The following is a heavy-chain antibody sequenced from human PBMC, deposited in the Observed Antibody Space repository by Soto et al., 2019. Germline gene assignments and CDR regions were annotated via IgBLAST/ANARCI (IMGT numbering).Heavy chain of an antibody. Sequence: GGSLRLSCAASGFTFSSYAMHWVRQAPGKGLEWVAVISYDGSKKYYADSVKGRFTISRDNSKNTLYLQMNSLRAEDTAVYYCARDNSLRSTLSGGEDYWGQGTLVTVSS. CDR3: ARDNSLRSTLSGGEDY. CDR2: ISYDGSKK. D-gene: IGHD3-16*01. CDR1: GFTFSSYA. V-gene: IGHV3-30-3*01. J-gene: IGHJ4*02.